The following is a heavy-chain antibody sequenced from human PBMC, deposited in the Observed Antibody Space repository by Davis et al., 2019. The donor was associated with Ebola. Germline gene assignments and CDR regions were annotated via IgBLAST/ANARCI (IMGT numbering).Heavy chain of an antibody. D-gene: IGHD2-21*01. V-gene: IGHV4-59*01. CDR1: GFTFSDYS. CDR3: ARWPPLRVWYYGMDV. J-gene: IGHJ6*02. CDR2: IYYSGST. Sequence: GSLRLSCAASGFTFSDYSMSWIRQPPGKGLEWIGYIYYSGSTNYNPSLKSRVTISVDTSKNQFSLKLSSVTAADTAVYYCARWPPLRVWYYGMDVWGQGTTVTVSS.